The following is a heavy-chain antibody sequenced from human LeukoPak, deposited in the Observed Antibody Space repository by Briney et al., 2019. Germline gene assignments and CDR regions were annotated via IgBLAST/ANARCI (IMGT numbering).Heavy chain of an antibody. CDR2: IFHSGTT. CDR3: ARHGAVAISYSFDI. V-gene: IGHV4-59*08. D-gene: IGHD3-3*01. J-gene: IGHJ3*02. CDR1: GGSISNYW. Sequence: PSETLSLTCTVSGGSISNYWWSWIRQPAGKGLEWIGYIFHSGTTSYNPSLKSRVTISIDTSNNQFSLKLNSVTAADTAVYYCARHGAVAISYSFDIWGQGTMVTVSS.